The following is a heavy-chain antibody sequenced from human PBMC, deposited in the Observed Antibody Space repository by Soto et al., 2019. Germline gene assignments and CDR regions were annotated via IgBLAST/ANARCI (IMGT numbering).Heavy chain of an antibody. D-gene: IGHD2-21*01. V-gene: IGHV1-3*01. CDR2: SNAGNGNT. Sequence: QVQLVQSGAEVKKPGASVKVSCKASGYTFTSYAMHWVRQAPGQRLEWMGWSNAGNGNTKYSQKFQGRVTMTRDTSASTAYMELSSLRSEDTAGYSCARTGGYCLYDYWGQGTLVTVSP. CDR1: GYTFTSYA. J-gene: IGHJ4*02. CDR3: ARTGGYCLYDY.